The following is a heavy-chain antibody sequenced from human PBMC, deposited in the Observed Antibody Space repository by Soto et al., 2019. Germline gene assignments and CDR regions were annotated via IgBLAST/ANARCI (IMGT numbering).Heavy chain of an antibody. Sequence: PGGSLIVSWAAAGFPFSSYPMHWVRQAPGKGLEWVAVISYDGSNKYYADSVKGRFTISRDNSKNTLYLQMNSLRAEDTAVYYCARVALPLGFGELLWSWFDPWGQGTLVTVSS. J-gene: IGHJ5*02. V-gene: IGHV3-30-3*01. CDR3: ARVALPLGFGELLWSWFDP. D-gene: IGHD3-10*01. CDR1: GFPFSSYP. CDR2: ISYDGSNK.